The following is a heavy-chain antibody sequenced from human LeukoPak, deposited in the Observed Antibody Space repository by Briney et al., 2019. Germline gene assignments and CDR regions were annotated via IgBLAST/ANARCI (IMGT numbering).Heavy chain of an antibody. CDR1: GFTFSDYS. J-gene: IGHJ5*02. CDR2: ITRSGSNI. D-gene: IGHD2-21*01. Sequence: GGSLRLSCAASGFTFSDYSMIWIRQAPGKGLEWVSYITRSGSNIYHADSVKGRFTISRDNAKNSLYLQMNSLRDEDTAVYYCARDTPIPPWGQGTLVTVSS. CDR3: ARDTPIPP. V-gene: IGHV3-11*04.